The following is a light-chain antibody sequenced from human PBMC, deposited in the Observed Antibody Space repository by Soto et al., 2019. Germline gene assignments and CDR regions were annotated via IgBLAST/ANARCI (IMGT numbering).Light chain of an antibody. Sequence: EIVLTQSPATLSLSPGERATLSCRASQSVSSYLAWYQQKPGQAPRLLIYDASNGATGIPARFSGSGSGTDFTLTISSLEPEDFAVYYCQHRSSWPITFGQGTRLEIK. CDR2: DAS. CDR1: QSVSSY. J-gene: IGKJ5*01. V-gene: IGKV3-11*01. CDR3: QHRSSWPIT.